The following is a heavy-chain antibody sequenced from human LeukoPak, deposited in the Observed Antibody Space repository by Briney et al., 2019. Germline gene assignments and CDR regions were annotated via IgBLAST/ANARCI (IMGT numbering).Heavy chain of an antibody. CDR2: ISAYNGNT. Sequence: ASVKVSCKASGYTFTSYGISWVRRAPGQGLEWMGRISAYNGNTNYAQKLQGRVTMTTDTSTSTAYMELRSLRSDDTAVYYCARDRCIPRCNWFDPWGQGTLVTVSS. CDR1: GYTFTSYG. CDR3: ARDRCIPRCNWFDP. J-gene: IGHJ5*02. V-gene: IGHV1-18*01. D-gene: IGHD2-8*01.